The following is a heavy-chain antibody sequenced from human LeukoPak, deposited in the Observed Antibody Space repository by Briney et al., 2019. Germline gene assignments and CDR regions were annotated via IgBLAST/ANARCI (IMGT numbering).Heavy chain of an antibody. CDR1: GFTFNNAW. Sequence: PGGSLRLSCAASGFTFNNAWMSWVRQAPGKGLEWIGRIKSETDGGTTDYAAPVKGRFTISRDDSKNTLYLQMNSLKTEDTAVYYCTTSWGEGFDYWGQGTLVTVSS. V-gene: IGHV3-15*01. CDR2: IKSETDGGTT. J-gene: IGHJ4*02. D-gene: IGHD3-16*01. CDR3: TTSWGEGFDY.